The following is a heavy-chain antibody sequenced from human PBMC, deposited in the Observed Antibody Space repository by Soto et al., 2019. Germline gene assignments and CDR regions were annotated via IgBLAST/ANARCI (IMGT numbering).Heavy chain of an antibody. CDR1: GGSISSNDFY. Sequence: SETLSLTCIVSGGSISSNDFYWSWIRQHPGKGLEWIGYIYYSGNTNYNPSLKSRVTISVDTSKNQFSLKLSSVTAADTAVYYCARRYGGCFDYWGQGTLVTVSS. J-gene: IGHJ4*02. CDR3: ARRYGGCFDY. D-gene: IGHD4-17*01. V-gene: IGHV4-30-4*08. CDR2: IYYSGNT.